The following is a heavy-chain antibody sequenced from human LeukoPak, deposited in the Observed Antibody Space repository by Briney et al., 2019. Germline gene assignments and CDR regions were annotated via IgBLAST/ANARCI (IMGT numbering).Heavy chain of an antibody. CDR2: ISGSGGST. J-gene: IGHJ4*02. Sequence: GGSLRLSCAASGFTFSSYAMSWVRQAPGKGLEWVSAISGSGGSTYYADSVKGRSTISRDNSKNTLYLQMNSLRAEDTAVYYCAKSEVGYWMTGWGQGTLVTVSS. CDR1: GFTFSSYA. V-gene: IGHV3-23*01. CDR3: AKSEVGYWMTG. D-gene: IGHD3-9*01.